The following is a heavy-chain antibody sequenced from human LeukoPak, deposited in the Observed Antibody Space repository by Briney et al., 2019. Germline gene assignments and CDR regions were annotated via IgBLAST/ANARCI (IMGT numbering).Heavy chain of an antibody. CDR1: GYTFTSYG. J-gene: IGHJ5*02. CDR2: ISAYNGNT. D-gene: IGHD3-10*01. V-gene: IGHV1-18*01. Sequence: GASVKVSCKASGYTFTSYGISWVRQAPGQGLEWMGWISAYNGNTNYAQKLQGRVTMTTDTFTSTAYMELRSLRSDDTAVYYCARQVGLLWFGEFIPNWFDPWGQGTLVTVSS. CDR3: ARQVGLLWFGEFIPNWFDP.